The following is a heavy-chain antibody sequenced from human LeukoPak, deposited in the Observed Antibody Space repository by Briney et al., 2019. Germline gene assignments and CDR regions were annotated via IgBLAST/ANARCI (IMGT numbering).Heavy chain of an antibody. J-gene: IGHJ4*02. D-gene: IGHD1-26*01. CDR3: PRCLIPVGAFCYFDY. CDR2: TYYRSKWYN. CDR1: GDSVTSNSAA. V-gene: IGHV6-1*01. Sequence: SQTLSLTCVISGDSVTSNSAAWHWIRQSPSRGLEWLGRTYYRSKWYNDYAVSVKSRITINPDTSKNQFSLQLNSVTPEDTAVYYCPRCLIPVGAFCYFDYWGQGALVTVSS.